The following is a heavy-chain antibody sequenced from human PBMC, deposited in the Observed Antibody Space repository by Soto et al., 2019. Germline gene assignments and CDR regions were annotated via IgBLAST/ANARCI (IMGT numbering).Heavy chain of an antibody. CDR3: AKDMKYCSGGSCYYYYMDV. J-gene: IGHJ6*03. Sequence: EVQLVESGGGLVQPGRSLRLSCAASGFTFDDYAMHWVRQAPGKGLEWVSGISWNSGSIGYADSVKGRFIISRDNAKNSLYLQMNSLRAEDTALYYCAKDMKYCSGGSCYYYYMDVWGKGTTVTVSS. CDR1: GFTFDDYA. D-gene: IGHD2-15*01. CDR2: ISWNSGSI. V-gene: IGHV3-9*01.